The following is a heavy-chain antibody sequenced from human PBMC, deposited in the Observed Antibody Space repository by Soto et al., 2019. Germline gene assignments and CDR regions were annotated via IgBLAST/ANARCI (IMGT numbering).Heavy chain of an antibody. CDR2: ISSSSSYI. CDR1: GFTFSSYS. Sequence: PGGSLRLSCAASGFTFSSYSMNWVRQAPGKGLEWVSSISSSSSYIYYADSVKGRFTISRDNAKNSLYLQMNSLRAEDTAVYYCARTLGAARPNYGMDVWGQGTTVTVSS. CDR3: ARTLGAARPNYGMDV. J-gene: IGHJ6*02. V-gene: IGHV3-21*01. D-gene: IGHD6-6*01.